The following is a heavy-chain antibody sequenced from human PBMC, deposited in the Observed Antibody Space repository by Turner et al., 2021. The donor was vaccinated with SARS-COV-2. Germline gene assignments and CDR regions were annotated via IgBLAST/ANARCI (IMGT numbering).Heavy chain of an antibody. J-gene: IGHJ4*02. CDR1: GGSISSSSYY. Sequence: QLQMQESGPGLVKPSETLSLTCPVSGGSISSSSYYWGWIRQPPGKGLELIGSIYYSGSTYYNPSLKSRVTISVDTSKNQFSLRLSSVTAADTAVYYCVRHVPAFGILAYFDYWGQGTLVTVSS. CDR2: IYYSGST. V-gene: IGHV4-39*01. CDR3: VRHVPAFGILAYFDY. D-gene: IGHD2-2*01.